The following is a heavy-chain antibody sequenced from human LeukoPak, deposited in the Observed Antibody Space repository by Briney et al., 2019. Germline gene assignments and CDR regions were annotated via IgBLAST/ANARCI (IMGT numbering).Heavy chain of an antibody. CDR3: ARGDTAMVLDY. CDR2: INHSGST. J-gene: IGHJ4*02. V-gene: IGHV4-39*07. CDR1: GGSISSSSYY. Sequence: SETLSLTCTVSGGSISSSSYYWGWIRQPPGKGLEWIGEINHSGSTNYNPSLKSRVTISVDTSKNQFSLKLSSVTAADTAVYHCARGDTAMVLDYWGQGTLVTVSS. D-gene: IGHD5-18*01.